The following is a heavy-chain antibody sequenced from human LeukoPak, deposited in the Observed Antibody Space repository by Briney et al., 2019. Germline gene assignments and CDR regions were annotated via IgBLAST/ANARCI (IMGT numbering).Heavy chain of an antibody. CDR2: IYYSGST. V-gene: IGHV4-59*08. CDR1: GGSISSYY. D-gene: IGHD6-19*01. J-gene: IGHJ4*02. CDR3: ARHIKGIAVAGTKIFPYYFDY. Sequence: SETLSLTCTVSGGSISSYYWSWIRQPPGKGLEWIGYIYYSGSTNYNPSLKGRVTISVDTSKNQFSLKLSSVTAADTAVYYCARHIKGIAVAGTKIFPYYFDYWGQGTLVTVSS.